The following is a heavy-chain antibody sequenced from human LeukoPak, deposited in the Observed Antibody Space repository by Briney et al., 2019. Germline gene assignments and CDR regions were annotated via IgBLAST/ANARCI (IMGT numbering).Heavy chain of an antibody. D-gene: IGHD4-11*01. CDR3: AKSTTVTTQQRGYFDY. CDR2: TSYDESNK. CDR1: GFTFSSYG. J-gene: IGHJ4*02. V-gene: IGHV3-30*18. Sequence: GGSLRLSCAASGFTFSSYGMHWVRQAPGKGLEWVAVTSYDESNKYFADSVKGRFTISRDNPKNTLYLQMDSLRPEDTAVYYCAKSTTVTTQQRGYFDYWGQGTLVTVSS.